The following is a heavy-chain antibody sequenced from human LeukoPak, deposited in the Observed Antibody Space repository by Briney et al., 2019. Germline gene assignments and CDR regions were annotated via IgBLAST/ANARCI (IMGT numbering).Heavy chain of an antibody. J-gene: IGHJ4*02. Sequence: PSETLSLTCTVSGGSISSYYWSWIRQPPGKGLEWIGYIYYSGSTNYNPSLKSRVTISVDTSKNQFSLKLSSVTAADTAVYYCARARGALPDQPLFDYWGQGTLVTVSS. CDR3: ARARGALPDQPLFDY. D-gene: IGHD1-26*01. V-gene: IGHV4-59*01. CDR2: IYYSGST. CDR1: GGSISSYY.